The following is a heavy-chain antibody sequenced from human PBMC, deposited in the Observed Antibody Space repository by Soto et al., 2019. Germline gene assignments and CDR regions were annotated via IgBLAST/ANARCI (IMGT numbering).Heavy chain of an antibody. CDR3: ARVERTATYYYYCGMNV. J-gene: IGHJ6*02. CDR1: GYTLTSCY. CDR2: INPSGGIT. V-gene: IGHV1-46*01. Sequence: GASVKVSCKASGYTLTSCYLHCVRQAPGQGPEWMGIINPSGGITNDAQKFQDRVTMTSDTSTSTVYMELSSLRSKDTAVYYSARVERTATYYYYCGMNVWGQGTTIAVSS. D-gene: IGHD1-1*01.